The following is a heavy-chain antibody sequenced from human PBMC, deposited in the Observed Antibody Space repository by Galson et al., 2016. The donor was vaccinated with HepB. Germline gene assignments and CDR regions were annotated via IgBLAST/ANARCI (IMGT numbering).Heavy chain of an antibody. J-gene: IGHJ4*02. V-gene: IGHV5-51*01. CDR2: DSPTKYNA. Sequence: QSGAEVKKHGDSLKISCLVSGDSFTDYLIVWVRQMPGKGLDWMGIDSPTKYNARYSPSVQGQVTISADKSSSTAYLQWSSLKASDTAMYSFARHSRIRFLSWVPEGWGQGPLVTVSS. D-gene: IGHD3-3*01. CDR1: GDSFTDYL. CDR3: ARHSRIRFLSWVPEG.